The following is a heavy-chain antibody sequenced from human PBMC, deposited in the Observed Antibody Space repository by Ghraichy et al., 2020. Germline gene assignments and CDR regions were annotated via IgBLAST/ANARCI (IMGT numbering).Heavy chain of an antibody. CDR2: ISWDGGST. V-gene: IGHV3-43*01. J-gene: IGHJ4*02. CDR1: GFTFSSYA. CDR3: ARNVWSGYYMGFDY. D-gene: IGHD3-3*01. Sequence: GGSLRLSCAASGFTFSSYAMSWVRQAPGKGLEWVSLISWDGGSTYYADSVKGRFTISRDNSKNSLYLQMNSLRTEDTALYYCARNVWSGYYMGFDYWGQGTLVTVSS.